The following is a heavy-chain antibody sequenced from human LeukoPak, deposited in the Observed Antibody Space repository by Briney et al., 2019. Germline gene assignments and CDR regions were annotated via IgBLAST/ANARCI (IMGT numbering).Heavy chain of an antibody. CDR2: ITGSGGST. CDR1: AFTFSNYA. V-gene: IGHV3-23*01. J-gene: IGHJ4*02. D-gene: IGHD2-2*01. Sequence: GGSLRLSCAASAFTFSNYAMSWVRQAPGKGLERVSAITGSGGSTYYADSVRGRFTISRDNSKNTLYLQMNSLRAEDTAVYFCARHRTTSPLSTSPFDYWGQGTLVTVSS. CDR3: ARHRTTSPLSTSPFDY.